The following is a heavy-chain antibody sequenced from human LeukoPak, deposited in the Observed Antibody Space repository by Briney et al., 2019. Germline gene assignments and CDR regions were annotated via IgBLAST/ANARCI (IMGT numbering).Heavy chain of an antibody. CDR1: GFTFSSYA. V-gene: IGHV3-30-3*01. Sequence: GRSLRLSCAASGFTFSSYAMHWVRQAPGKGLEWVAVISYDGSNKYYADSVKGRFSISRDNSKNTLYLQMNSLRAEDTAVYHCAREWDIVVVPAAPYGMDVWGQGTTVTVSS. CDR2: ISYDGSNK. D-gene: IGHD2-2*01. J-gene: IGHJ6*02. CDR3: AREWDIVVVPAAPYGMDV.